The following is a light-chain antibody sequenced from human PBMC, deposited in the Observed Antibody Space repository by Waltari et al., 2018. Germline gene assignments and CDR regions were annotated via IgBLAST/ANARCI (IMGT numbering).Light chain of an antibody. CDR1: QGVDNW. Sequence: DIQMTQSPSSVSASIGDRVTITCRATQGVDNWLAWYQQKPGKAPKLLIYAISNLHSGVPTRFSGSGSGTDFTLTISGLQPEDFATYFCQQAIYFPWTFGQGTKVEIK. J-gene: IGKJ1*01. CDR3: QQAIYFPWT. V-gene: IGKV1-12*01. CDR2: AIS.